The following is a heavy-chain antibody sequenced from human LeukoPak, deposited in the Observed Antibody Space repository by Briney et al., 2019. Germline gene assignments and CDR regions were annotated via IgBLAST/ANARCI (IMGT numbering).Heavy chain of an antibody. CDR2: INTNTGNP. J-gene: IGHJ4*02. CDR1: GYTFNNYA. D-gene: IGHD1-1*01. CDR3: ARSNNDGAYLGVGFDY. V-gene: IGHV7-4-1*04. Sequence: ASVTVSCKSSGYTFNNYAMNWVRQAPGQGLEWMGWINTNTGNPTYARGFTGRFVFSSDTSVRMAYLQISSLKAEDTAVYYCARSNNDGAYLGVGFDYWGQGTLVTVSS.